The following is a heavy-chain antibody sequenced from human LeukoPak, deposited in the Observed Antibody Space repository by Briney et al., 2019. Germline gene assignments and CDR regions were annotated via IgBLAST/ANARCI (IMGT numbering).Heavy chain of an antibody. CDR2: ISGSGGSK. CDR3: AKDWDWELLIFDY. J-gene: IGHJ4*02. D-gene: IGHD1-26*01. Sequence: GVSLRLSCAASGFTFTSYGMSWVRQAPGKGLEWVSGISGSGGSKYYADSVKGRFTISRDNSKNKLYLQMNSLRVEDTAIYYCAKDWDWELLIFDYWGQGTLVTVSS. CDR1: GFTFTSYG. V-gene: IGHV3-23*01.